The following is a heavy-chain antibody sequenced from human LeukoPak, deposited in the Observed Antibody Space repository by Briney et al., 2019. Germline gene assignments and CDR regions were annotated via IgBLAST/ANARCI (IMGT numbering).Heavy chain of an antibody. CDR3: ANYRS. Sequence: GGSLRLSCAGSGLTFSSYAMSWVRQAPGKGLEWVSGISGSGSSTHYADSVKGRFTISRDNSKSTLYLQMSSLRDEDTAVYYCANYRSWGQGTLVTVSS. V-gene: IGHV3-23*01. CDR1: GLTFSSYA. D-gene: IGHD1-14*01. J-gene: IGHJ4*02. CDR2: ISGSGSST.